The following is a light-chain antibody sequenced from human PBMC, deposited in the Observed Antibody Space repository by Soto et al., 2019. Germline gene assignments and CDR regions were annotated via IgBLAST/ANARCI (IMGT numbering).Light chain of an antibody. CDR3: QQHGQWPIT. CDR1: QSVNSN. Sequence: EIVMTQSPATLSVSPGERATLSCRASQSVNSNYLAWYQQKPGQAPRLLIYGISKRATDIPDRVSGSGSGTEFTLTISSLQPEDFATYYCQQHGQWPITFGQGPRLEIK. J-gene: IGKJ5*01. V-gene: IGKV3D-15*01. CDR2: GIS.